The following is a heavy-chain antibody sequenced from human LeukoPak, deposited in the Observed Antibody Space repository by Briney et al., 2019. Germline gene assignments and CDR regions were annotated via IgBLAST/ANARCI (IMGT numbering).Heavy chain of an antibody. CDR3: ARRQSSGYYGWDAFDI. D-gene: IGHD3-22*01. V-gene: IGHV5-51*01. CDR2: IYPGDSDT. CDR1: GYSFTSYW. Sequence: GESLKISCKGSGYSFTSYWIGWVRQMPGKGLEWMGIIYPGDSDTRYSPSFQGQVTISADKSISTAYLQWSSLKASDTAMYCCARRQSSGYYGWDAFDIWGQGTMVTVSS. J-gene: IGHJ3*02.